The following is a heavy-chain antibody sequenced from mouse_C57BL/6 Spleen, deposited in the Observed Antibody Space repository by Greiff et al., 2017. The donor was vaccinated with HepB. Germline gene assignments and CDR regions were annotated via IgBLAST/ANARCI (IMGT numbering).Heavy chain of an antibody. CDR1: GFTFTDYY. D-gene: IGHD1-1*01. J-gene: IGHJ1*03. CDR2: IRNKANGYTT. Sequence: EVQRVESGGGLVQPGGSLSLSCAASGFTFTDYYMSWVRQPPGKALEWLGFIRNKANGYTTEYSASVKGRFTISRYNSQSILYLQMNALRAEDSATYYCARVYGSSHWYFDVWGTGTTVTVSS. V-gene: IGHV7-3*01. CDR3: ARVYGSSHWYFDV.